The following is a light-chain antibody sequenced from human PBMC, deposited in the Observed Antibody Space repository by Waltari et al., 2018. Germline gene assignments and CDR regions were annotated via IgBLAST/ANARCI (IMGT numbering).Light chain of an antibody. CDR3: FSYAGTSSGV. CDR2: EVT. V-gene: IGLV2-23*02. Sequence: QSPLTQSASVSGSPGQSITISCTGTSSGLGFYRLVPWSQQYPGKAPKVMIYEVTKRPSGVSNRFSGSKSGNTASLTISGLQAEDEADYYCFSYAGTSSGVFGTGTKVTVL. J-gene: IGLJ1*01. CDR1: SSGLGFYRL.